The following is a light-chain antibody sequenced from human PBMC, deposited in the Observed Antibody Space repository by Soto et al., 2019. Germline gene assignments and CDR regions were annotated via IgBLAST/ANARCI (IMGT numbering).Light chain of an antibody. CDR3: SSYAGSNNPVI. V-gene: IGLV2-8*01. J-gene: IGLJ2*01. CDR1: SSDVGGYNY. Sequence: QSALTQPPSASGSPGQSVTISCTGTSSDVGGYNYVSWYQHHPGKASKLMIYEVTKRPSGVPDRFSGSKSGNTASLTVSGLQAEDEAAYYCSSYAGSNNPVIFGGGTQLTVL. CDR2: EVT.